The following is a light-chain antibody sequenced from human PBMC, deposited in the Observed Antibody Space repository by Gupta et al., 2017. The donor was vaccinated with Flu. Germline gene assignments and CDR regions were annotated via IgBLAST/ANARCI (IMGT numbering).Light chain of an antibody. V-gene: IGKV2D-29*01. CDR1: QSRRHSDGKTY. Sequence: DIVLTQSPLSPSVTPGQPASISCKSSQSRRHSDGKTYMYCYIQKPRQPPPLLLYAVSTRFAGVTDRFGGSGWAKYASLKSSRGVEEDVGCYYCRQTCESLSNTFGQGTKLEIK. CDR2: AVS. J-gene: IGKJ2*01. CDR3: RQTCESLSNT.